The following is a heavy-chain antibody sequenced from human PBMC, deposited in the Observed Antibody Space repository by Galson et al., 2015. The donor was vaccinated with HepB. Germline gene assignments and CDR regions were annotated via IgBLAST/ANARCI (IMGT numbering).Heavy chain of an antibody. CDR2: IYYSGST. V-gene: IGHV4-39*01. J-gene: IGHJ4*02. CDR3: ARLGDGYKNGDY. CDR1: GGSISSSSYY. Sequence: LSLTCTVSGGSISSSSYYWGWIRQPPGKGLEWIGSIYYSGSTYYNPSLKSRVTISVDTSKNQFSLKLSSMTAADTAVYYCARLGDGYKNGDYWGQGTLVTVSS. D-gene: IGHD5-24*01.